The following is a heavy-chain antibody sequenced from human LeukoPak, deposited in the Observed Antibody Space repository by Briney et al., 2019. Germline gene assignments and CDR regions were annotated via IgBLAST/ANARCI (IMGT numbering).Heavy chain of an antibody. CDR3: ARGRLATYYYFDD. J-gene: IGHJ4*02. CDR1: GYTFTGYY. Sequence: ASVKVSCKASGYTFTGYYIHWVRQAPGQGLEWTGWINPNSGGTKYAQKFQGRVTMTRDTSISTAYMELSSLRSDEAAVYYCARGRLATYYYFDDWGQGTLVTVSS. CDR2: INPNSGGT. V-gene: IGHV1-2*02. D-gene: IGHD5-12*01.